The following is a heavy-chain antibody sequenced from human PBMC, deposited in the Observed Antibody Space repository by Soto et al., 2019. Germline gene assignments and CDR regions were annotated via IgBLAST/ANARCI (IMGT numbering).Heavy chain of an antibody. D-gene: IGHD5-18*01. CDR1: GGTFSSYA. CDR2: IIPVFGTG. CDR3: ARVGGTGGYTYGLDY. J-gene: IGHJ4*02. Sequence: SVKVSCKASGGTFSSYAISWVRQAPGQGLEWMGGIIPVFGTGIYAQKFQGRVTITADKSTNTAYMELSSLRSEDTAVYFCARVGGTGGYTYGLDYWRQGTLVAVAS. V-gene: IGHV1-69*06.